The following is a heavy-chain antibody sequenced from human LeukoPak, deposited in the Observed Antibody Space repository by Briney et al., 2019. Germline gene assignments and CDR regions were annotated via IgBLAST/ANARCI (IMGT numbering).Heavy chain of an antibody. CDR3: AKILGYDFWSGYSKDYFDY. CDR2: INQDGGKK. D-gene: IGHD3-3*01. V-gene: IGHV3-7*03. Sequence: GGSLRLSCAASGFNFSSYWMSWVRQAPGKGLEWVANINQDGGKKYYVDSVRGRFAISRDNSKNTLYLQMNSLRAEDTAVYYCAKILGYDFWSGYSKDYFDYWGQGTLVTVSS. CDR1: GFNFSSYW. J-gene: IGHJ4*02.